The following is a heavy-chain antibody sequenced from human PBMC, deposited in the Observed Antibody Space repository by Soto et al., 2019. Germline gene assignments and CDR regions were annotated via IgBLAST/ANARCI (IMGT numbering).Heavy chain of an antibody. CDR3: ATDSRNVGIGYFDS. CDR1: GFKVGSSY. Sequence: GGSLRLSCAASGFKVGSSYVTWVRQAPGEGLEWVSVIVSGGSTHYADSVTGRFTVSRDISNNTVYLHMSSLRAEDTAVYFCATDSRNVGIGYFDSWGLGTLVTVSS. D-gene: IGHD1-26*01. CDR2: IVSGGST. V-gene: IGHV3-53*01. J-gene: IGHJ4*02.